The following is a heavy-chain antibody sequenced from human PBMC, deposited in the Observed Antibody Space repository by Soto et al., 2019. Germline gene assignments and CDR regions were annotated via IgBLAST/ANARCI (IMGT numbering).Heavy chain of an antibody. D-gene: IGHD3-22*01. Sequence: QVQLQESGPGLVKPSQTLSLTCTVSGGSINSDGYYRSWIRQHPGKGLEWIGYIHYSGNTYYNPSLKSRITISIDTSKNQFSLQLSSVTVADTAVYFCARDSLDSSGNFMRHPDAFDVWGQGTGVAVSS. J-gene: IGHJ3*01. CDR1: GGSINSDGYY. CDR3: ARDSLDSSGNFMRHPDAFDV. CDR2: IHYSGNT. V-gene: IGHV4-31*03.